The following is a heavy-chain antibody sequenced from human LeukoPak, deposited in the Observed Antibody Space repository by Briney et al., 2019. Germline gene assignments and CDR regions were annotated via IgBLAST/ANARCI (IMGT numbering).Heavy chain of an antibody. J-gene: IGHJ4*02. D-gene: IGHD3-10*01. Sequence: ASVKVSCKASGYTFTSYYMHWVRQAPGQGLEWMGIINPSGGSTSYAQKFQGRVTMTRDTFTSTVYMELSSLRSEDTAVYYCARVLVRGALDYWGQGTLVTVSS. CDR1: GYTFTSYY. V-gene: IGHV1-46*01. CDR3: ARVLVRGALDY. CDR2: INPSGGST.